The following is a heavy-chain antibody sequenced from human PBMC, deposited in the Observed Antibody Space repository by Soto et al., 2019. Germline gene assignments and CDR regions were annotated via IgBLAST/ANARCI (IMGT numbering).Heavy chain of an antibody. D-gene: IGHD2-2*01. J-gene: IGHJ6*02. CDR1: GFTFSSYE. CDR3: ASDIVVVPAARDYYGMDV. Sequence: GGSLRLSCAASGFTFSSYEMNWVRQAPGKGLEWVSYISSSGSTIYYADSVKGRSTISRDNAKNSLYLQMNSLRAEDTAVYYCASDIVVVPAARDYYGMDVWGQGTTVTVSS. V-gene: IGHV3-48*03. CDR2: ISSSGSTI.